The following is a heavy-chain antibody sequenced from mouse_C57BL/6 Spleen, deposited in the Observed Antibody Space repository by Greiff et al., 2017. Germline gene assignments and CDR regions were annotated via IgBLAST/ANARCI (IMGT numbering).Heavy chain of an antibody. CDR2: IDPSDSAT. CDR1: GYTFTSYW. V-gene: IGHV1-52*01. D-gene: IGHD1-1*01. J-gene: IGHJ4*01. CDR3: ARGTTVVALEDY. Sequence: VQLQQPGAELVRPGSSVKLSCKASGYTFTSYWMHWVKQRPIQGLEWIGNIDPSDSATHYNHKFKDKATLTVDKSSSTAYMQLSSLTSEDSAVYSCARGTTVVALEDYWGQGTSVTVSS.